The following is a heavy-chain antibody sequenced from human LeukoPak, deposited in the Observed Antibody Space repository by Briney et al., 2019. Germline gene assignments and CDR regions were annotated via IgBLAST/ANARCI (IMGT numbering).Heavy chain of an antibody. J-gene: IGHJ6*03. Sequence: SETLSLTCTVSGGSISSYYWSWIRQPAGKGLEWIGRIYTSGSTNYNPSLKSRVTMSVDTSKNQFSLKLSSVTAADTAVYYCARDRAGTTFYYYYCMDVWGKGTTVTVSS. V-gene: IGHV4-4*07. CDR2: IYTSGST. CDR3: ARDRAGTTFYYYYCMDV. D-gene: IGHD1-7*01. CDR1: GGSISSYY.